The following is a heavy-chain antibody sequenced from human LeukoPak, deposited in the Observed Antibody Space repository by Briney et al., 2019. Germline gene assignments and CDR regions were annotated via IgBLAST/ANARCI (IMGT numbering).Heavy chain of an antibody. CDR2: LYYSGST. J-gene: IGHJ4*02. D-gene: IGHD1-26*01. V-gene: IGHV4-39*01. CDR3: ARLSGSYWPAGY. CDR1: GGSISSSSYY. Sequence: PSETLSLTCTVSGGSISSSSYYWGWIRQPPGKGLEWIGSLYYSGSTYYSPSLKCRVTISVDTSKNQFSLKLSSVTAADTAVYYCARLSGSYWPAGYWGQGTLVTVSS.